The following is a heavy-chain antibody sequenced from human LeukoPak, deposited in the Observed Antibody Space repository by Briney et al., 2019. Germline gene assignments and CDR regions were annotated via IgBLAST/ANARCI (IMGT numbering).Heavy chain of an antibody. V-gene: IGHV3-15*01. J-gene: IGHJ4*02. D-gene: IGHD6-13*01. CDR2: INTKIDGGTT. CDR1: GFTFSNAW. CDR3: TTIPGYSSNWYHPDY. Sequence: PGGSLRLSCAASGFTFSNAWMSWVRQAPGKGLEWVGRINTKIDGGTTDYAAPVKGRFTISRDDSKNTLYLQMNSLKTEDTAVYYCTTIPGYSSNWYHPDYWGQGTLVTVSS.